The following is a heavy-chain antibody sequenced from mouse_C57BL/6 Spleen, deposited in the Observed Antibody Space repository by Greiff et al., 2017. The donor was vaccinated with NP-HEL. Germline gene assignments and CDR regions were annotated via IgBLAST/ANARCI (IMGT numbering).Heavy chain of an antibody. D-gene: IGHD2-12*01. Sequence: EVKVEESGGGLVQPGGSMKLSCVASGFTFSNYWLNWVRQSPEKGLEWVAQIRLKSDNYATHYAESVKGRFTISRDDSKSSVYLQMNNLRAEDTGIYSCTGNLRDYWGQGTTLTVSS. V-gene: IGHV6-3*01. CDR3: TGNLRDY. CDR1: GFTFSNYW. CDR2: IRLKSDNYAT. J-gene: IGHJ2*01.